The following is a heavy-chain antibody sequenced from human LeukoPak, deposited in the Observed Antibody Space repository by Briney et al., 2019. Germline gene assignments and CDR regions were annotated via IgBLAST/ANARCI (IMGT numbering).Heavy chain of an antibody. V-gene: IGHV1-2*02. CDR3: ARGTTHYYDSSGYTWSVPLSDY. J-gene: IGHJ4*02. CDR2: INPNSGGT. D-gene: IGHD3-22*01. Sequence: ASVKVSCKASRGTFSSYAISWVRQAPGQGLEWMGWINPNSGGTNYAQKFQGRVTMTRDTSISTAYMELSRLRSDDTAVCYCARGTTHYYDSSGYTWSVPLSDYWGQGTLVTVSS. CDR1: RGTFSSYA.